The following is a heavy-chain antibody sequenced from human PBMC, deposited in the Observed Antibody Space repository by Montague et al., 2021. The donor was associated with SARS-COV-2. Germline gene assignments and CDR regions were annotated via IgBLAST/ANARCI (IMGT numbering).Heavy chain of an antibody. V-gene: IGHV4-59*11. J-gene: IGHJ2*01. CDR3: ARDFRIELWQTNWYFGL. D-gene: IGHD3-16*01. CDR1: GGSISGHY. CDR2: FDHSGNT. Sequence: SETLSLTCSVSGGSISGHYWSWIRQPPGKRLEWIGNFDHSGNTKYNPSLKSRATISVDTSKNQFALRLSSVTAADTAVYYCARDFRIELWQTNWYFGLWGRGTLVTVSS.